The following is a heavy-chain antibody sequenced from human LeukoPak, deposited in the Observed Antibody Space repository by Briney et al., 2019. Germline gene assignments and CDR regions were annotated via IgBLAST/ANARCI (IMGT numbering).Heavy chain of an antibody. V-gene: IGHV3-30*02. CDR1: GFTFSYYG. D-gene: IGHD4-11*01. Sequence: GGSLRLSCAASGFTFSYYGMHWVRQAPGKGLEWVAFIRYEKNEAYYADSVKGRFTISRDNSKNTLYLQMNSLRAEDTAVYYCAKDARSGVPTTKYNWFDPWGQGTLVTVSS. J-gene: IGHJ5*02. CDR3: AKDARSGVPTTKYNWFDP. CDR2: IRYEKNEA.